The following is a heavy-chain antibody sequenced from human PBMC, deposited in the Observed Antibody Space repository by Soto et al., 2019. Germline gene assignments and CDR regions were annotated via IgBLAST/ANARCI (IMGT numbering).Heavy chain of an antibody. CDR2: IYYSGST. CDR1: GGSISSGGYY. CDR3: ARDRSSGRSYYYYGMDV. D-gene: IGHD3-10*01. Sequence: SETLSLTCTVSGGSISSGGYYWSWIRQHPGKGLEWIGYIYYSGSTYYNPSLKSRVTISVDTSKNQFSLKLSSVTAADTAVYYCARDRSSGRSYYYYGMDVWGQGTTVTVSS. J-gene: IGHJ6*02. V-gene: IGHV4-31*03.